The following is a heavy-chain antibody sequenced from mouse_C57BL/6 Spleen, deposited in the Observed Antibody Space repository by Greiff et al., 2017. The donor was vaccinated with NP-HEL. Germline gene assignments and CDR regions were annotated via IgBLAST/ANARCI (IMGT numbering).Heavy chain of an antibody. CDR2: INPNNGGT. CDR1: GYTFTDYN. D-gene: IGHD1-1*02. J-gene: IGHJ3*01. Sequence: EVQLQQSGPELVKPGASVKMSCKASGYTFTDYNMHWVKQSHGKSLEWIGYINPNNGGTSYNQKFKGKATLTVNKSSSTAYMELRSLTSEDSAVYYGAIEGGALEWFAYWGQGTLGTVSA. CDR3: AIEGGALEWFAY. V-gene: IGHV1-22*01.